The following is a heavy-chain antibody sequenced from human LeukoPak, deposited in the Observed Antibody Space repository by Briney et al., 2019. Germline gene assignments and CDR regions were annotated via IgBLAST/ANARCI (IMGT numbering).Heavy chain of an antibody. CDR2: IYPGDSDT. CDR1: GYSFTSYW. V-gene: IGHV5-51*01. Sequence: GESLKISCKGSGYSFTSYWIGWVRQVPGKGLEWMGIIYPGDSDTRYSPSFQGQVTISADKSISTAYLQWSSLKASDTAMYYCARLPIGIAVAGWFDPWGQGTLVTVSS. J-gene: IGHJ5*02. D-gene: IGHD6-19*01. CDR3: ARLPIGIAVAGWFDP.